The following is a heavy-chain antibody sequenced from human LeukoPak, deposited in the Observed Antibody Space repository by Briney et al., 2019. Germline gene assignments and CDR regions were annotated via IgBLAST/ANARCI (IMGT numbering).Heavy chain of an antibody. J-gene: IGHJ3*02. Sequence: AGGSLRLSCAASGFTFSDYYMSWIRQAPGKGLEWVSYISSSGSTIYYADSVKGRFTISRDNAKNPLYLQMNSLRAEDTAVYYCALKDYYESRAQDDAFDIWGQGTMVTVSS. D-gene: IGHD3-22*01. CDR2: ISSSGSTI. CDR1: GFTFSDYY. CDR3: ALKDYYESRAQDDAFDI. V-gene: IGHV3-11*04.